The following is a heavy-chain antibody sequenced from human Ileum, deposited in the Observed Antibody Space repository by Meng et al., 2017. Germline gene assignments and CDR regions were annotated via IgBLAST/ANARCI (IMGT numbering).Heavy chain of an antibody. CDR2: ISSSSSYI. CDR3: ARAPDYGDYVGYFQH. Sequence: ESLKISCAASGFTFSSYSMNWVRQAPGKGLEWVSSISSSSSYIYYADSVKGRFTISRDNAKNSLYLQMNSLRAEDTAVYYCARAPDYGDYVGYFQHWGQGTLVTVSS. D-gene: IGHD4-17*01. J-gene: IGHJ1*01. V-gene: IGHV3-21*01. CDR1: GFTFSSYS.